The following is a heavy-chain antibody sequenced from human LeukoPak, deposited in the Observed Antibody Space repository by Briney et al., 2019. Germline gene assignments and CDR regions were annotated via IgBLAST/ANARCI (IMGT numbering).Heavy chain of an antibody. J-gene: IGHJ6*02. V-gene: IGHV1-18*01. CDR3: ARGAYYYDSSGLNYYYYGMDV. D-gene: IGHD3-22*01. Sequence: ASVTVSYKASGYTFTNYGISWVRQAPGQGREGMGWIGAYNGNTNYAQKLQGRVTMTTDTSTSTAYMELRSLRSDDTAVYYCARGAYYYDSSGLNYYYYGMDVWGQGTTVTVSS. CDR1: GYTFTNYG. CDR2: IGAYNGNT.